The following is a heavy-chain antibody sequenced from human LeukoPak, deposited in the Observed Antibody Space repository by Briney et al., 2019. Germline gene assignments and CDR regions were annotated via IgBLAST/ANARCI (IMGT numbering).Heavy chain of an antibody. CDR2: INHSGST. CDR1: GGSFSAYY. Sequence: SETLSLTCAVYGGSFSAYYWSWIRQPPGKGLEWIGEINHSGSTNYNPSPKSRVIISVDTSKNQLSLKLSSVTAADTAVYYCARVDKNGGTTFDYWGQGTLVTVSS. V-gene: IGHV4-34*01. CDR3: ARVDKNGGTTFDY. J-gene: IGHJ4*02. D-gene: IGHD2/OR15-2a*01.